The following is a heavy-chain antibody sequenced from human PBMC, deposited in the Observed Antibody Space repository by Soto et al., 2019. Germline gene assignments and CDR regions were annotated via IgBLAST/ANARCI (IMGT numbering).Heavy chain of an antibody. V-gene: IGHV3-21*01. D-gene: IGHD3-10*01. CDR2: ISSSSSYI. Sequence: SCKASGYTFTSYYMNWVRQAPGKGLEWVSSISSSSSYIYYADSVKGRFTISRDNAKNSLYLQMNSLRAEDTAVYYCARYSGSGRLDAFDIWGQGTMVTVSS. CDR3: ARYSGSGRLDAFDI. CDR1: GYTFTSYY. J-gene: IGHJ3*02.